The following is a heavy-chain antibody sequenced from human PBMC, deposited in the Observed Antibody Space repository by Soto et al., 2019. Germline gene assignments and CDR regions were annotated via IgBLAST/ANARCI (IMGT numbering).Heavy chain of an antibody. CDR3: ARDGGQLYFDY. CDR1: GFTFSSYG. CDR2: IWYDGSNK. V-gene: IGHV3-33*01. Sequence: GGSLRLSCAASGFTFSSYGMHWVRQAPGKGLEWVAVIWYDGSNKYYADSVKGRFTISRDNSKNTLYLQMNSLRAEDTAVYYCARDGGQLYFDYWGQGTLVTVSS. D-gene: IGHD3-16*01. J-gene: IGHJ4*02.